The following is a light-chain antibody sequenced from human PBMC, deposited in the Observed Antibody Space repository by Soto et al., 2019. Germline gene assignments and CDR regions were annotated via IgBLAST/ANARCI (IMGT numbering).Light chain of an antibody. J-gene: IGLJ1*01. V-gene: IGLV2-14*01. CDR3: TSYTSSSTLYV. CDR2: EVS. CDR1: SSDVGGYNY. Sequence: QSVLTQPASVSLSPGQSITMSCTGTSSDVGGYNYVSWYQQRPGKAPKLMIYEVSNRPSGVSHRFSGSKSGNTASLTISGLQAEDEADYYCTSYTSSSTLYVFGTGTKVTVL.